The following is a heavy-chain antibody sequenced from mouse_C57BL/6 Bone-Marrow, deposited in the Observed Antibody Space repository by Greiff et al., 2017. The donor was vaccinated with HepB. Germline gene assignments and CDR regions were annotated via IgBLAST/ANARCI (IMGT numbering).Heavy chain of an antibody. CDR3: ASPFYYGSSYGWYFDV. Sequence: QVQLKQSGAELMKPGASVKLSCKATGYTFTGYWIEWVKQRPGHGLEWIGEILPGSGSTNYNEKFKGKATFTADTSSNTAYMQLSSLTTEDSAIYYCASPFYYGSSYGWYFDVWGTGTTVTVSS. CDR2: ILPGSGST. V-gene: IGHV1-9*01. J-gene: IGHJ1*03. D-gene: IGHD1-1*01. CDR1: GYTFTGYW.